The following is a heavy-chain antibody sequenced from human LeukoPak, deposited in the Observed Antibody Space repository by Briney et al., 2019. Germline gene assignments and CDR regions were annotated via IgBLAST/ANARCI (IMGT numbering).Heavy chain of an antibody. V-gene: IGHV3-9*02. J-gene: IGHJ3*02. CDR3: AKDKGSGWYFAFDI. Sequence: PGGSLRLSCATSGFTSDDYAMHRVRQAPGKGLEWVSGISWNSGSIGYADSVKGRFTISRDNAKNSLYLQMNSLRAEDTALYYCAKDKGSGWYFAFDIWGQGTMVTVS. CDR1: GFTSDDYA. D-gene: IGHD6-19*01. CDR2: ISWNSGSI.